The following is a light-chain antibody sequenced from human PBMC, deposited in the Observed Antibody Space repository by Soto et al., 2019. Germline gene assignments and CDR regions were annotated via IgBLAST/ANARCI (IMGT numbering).Light chain of an antibody. Sequence: DIQMTQSPSSRSASVGDRVTFTCRASGRINNCLSWFQQKPGQAPKLLIYAASSLQSGVPSRFSGSGSGTDFILTIAGLQPADFATYYCQQTYIAPATFGQGTKVGVK. J-gene: IGKJ1*01. CDR2: AAS. V-gene: IGKV1-39*01. CDR1: GRINNC. CDR3: QQTYIAPAT.